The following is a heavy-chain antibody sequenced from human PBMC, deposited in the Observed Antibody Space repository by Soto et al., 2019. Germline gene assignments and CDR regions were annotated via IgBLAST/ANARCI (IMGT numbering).Heavy chain of an antibody. J-gene: IGHJ4*02. CDR3: EFVYYDILTEKHFDY. CDR2: IIPIFGTA. D-gene: IGHD3-9*01. CDR1: GGTFSSYA. V-gene: IGHV1-69*13. Sequence: SVKVSCKASGGTFSSYAISWVRQAPGQGLEWMGGIIPIFGTANYAQKFQGRVTITADESTSTAYMELSSLRSEDTAVYYCEFVYYDILTEKHFDYWGQGTLVTVSS.